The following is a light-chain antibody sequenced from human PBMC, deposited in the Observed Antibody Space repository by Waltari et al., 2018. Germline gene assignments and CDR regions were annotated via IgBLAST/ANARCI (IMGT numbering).Light chain of an antibody. CDR1: SSNIGAGYD. Sequence: QSVLTQPPSVSGAPGQRVTISCTGSSSNIGAGYDVHWYQQLPGTAPKLLIYGNSNRAAVVPDRFSGAKSGTSASLAITGLQAEDEADYYCQAYDSSLSGSVVFGGGTKLTVL. CDR3: QAYDSSLSGSVV. V-gene: IGLV1-40*01. CDR2: GNS. J-gene: IGLJ2*01.